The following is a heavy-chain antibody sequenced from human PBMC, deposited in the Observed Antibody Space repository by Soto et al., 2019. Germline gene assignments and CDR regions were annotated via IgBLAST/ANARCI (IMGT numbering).Heavy chain of an antibody. CDR1: GYTFTGNY. Sequence: ASVKVSCKASGYTFTGNYMHWVRQAPGQGLEWMGWINPNSGGTNYAQKFQGWVTMTRDTSISTAYMELSRLRSDDTAVYYCARNIQSVQYYDFWSGRPPSYYYYGMDVWGQGTTVTVSS. CDR3: ARNIQSVQYYDFWSGRPPSYYYYGMDV. J-gene: IGHJ6*02. V-gene: IGHV1-2*04. D-gene: IGHD3-3*01. CDR2: INPNSGGT.